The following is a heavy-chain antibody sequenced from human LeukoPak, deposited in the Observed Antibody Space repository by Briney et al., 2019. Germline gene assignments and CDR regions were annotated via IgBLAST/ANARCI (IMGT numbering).Heavy chain of an antibody. V-gene: IGHV1-2*02. CDR2: INPNSGGT. Sequence: GASVKVSCKASGHTFTGYYMHWVRQAPGQGLEWMGWINPNSGGTNYAQKFQGRATMTRDTSISTAYMELSRLRSDDTAVYYCARDYYDSSGYFVFGPDYWGQGALVTVSS. D-gene: IGHD3-22*01. CDR1: GHTFTGYY. J-gene: IGHJ4*02. CDR3: ARDYYDSSGYFVFGPDY.